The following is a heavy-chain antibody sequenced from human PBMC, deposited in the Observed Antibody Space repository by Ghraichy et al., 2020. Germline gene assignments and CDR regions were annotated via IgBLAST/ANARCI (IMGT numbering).Heavy chain of an antibody. CDR1: GFTVSSNY. V-gene: IGHV3-53*01. D-gene: IGHD4-17*01. CDR2: IYSGGST. J-gene: IGHJ4*02. CDR3: AREVHGDYLGY. Sequence: GGSLRLSCAASGFTVSSNYMSWVRQAPGKGLEWVSVIYSGGSTYYADSVKGRSTISRDNSKNTLYLQMNSLRAEDTAVYYCAREVHGDYLGYWGQGTLVTVSS.